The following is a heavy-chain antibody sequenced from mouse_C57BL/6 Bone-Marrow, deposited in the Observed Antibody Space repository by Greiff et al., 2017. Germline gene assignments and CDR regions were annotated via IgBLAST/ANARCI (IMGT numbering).Heavy chain of an antibody. J-gene: IGHJ2*01. Sequence: EVQLQQSGAELVRPGASVKLSCTASGFNIKDDYMHWVKQRPEQGLEWIGWIDPENGDPEYASKFQGQATITADTYSNTAYLQLSSLTSEDTAVYDWETTVCYCEDWGEGTTLAVSS. CDR1: GFNIKDDY. CDR2: IDPENGDP. V-gene: IGHV14-4*01. CDR3: ETTVCYCED. D-gene: IGHD1-1*01.